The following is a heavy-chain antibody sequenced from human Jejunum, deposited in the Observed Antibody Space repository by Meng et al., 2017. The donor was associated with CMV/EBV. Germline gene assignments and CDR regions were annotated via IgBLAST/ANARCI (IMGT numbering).Heavy chain of an antibody. CDR2: TYYNTKWDN. Sequence: ISGDSVSSNTATWNWIRLYPSRGLEWLGRTYYNTKWDNDYAESVRGRITINADTSKNHFSLQLNSVTPEDTALYYCAREVGLNWFDPWGQGTLVTVSS. V-gene: IGHV6-1*01. CDR1: GDSVSSNTAT. D-gene: IGHD1-26*01. CDR3: AREVGLNWFDP. J-gene: IGHJ5*02.